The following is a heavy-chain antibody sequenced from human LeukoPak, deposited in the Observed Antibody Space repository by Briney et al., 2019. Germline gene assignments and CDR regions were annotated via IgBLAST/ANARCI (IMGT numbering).Heavy chain of an antibody. CDR1: GFTVTHYA. J-gene: IGHJ4*02. CDR3: ARDSVGVPTDFDY. V-gene: IGHV3-64*04. Sequence: GGSLRLSCSASGFTVTHYAMHWVRQAPGKGLEYVSAVDANGRTTYYADSVRGRFTISRDDSKNTLYLQMDSLRAEDTAVYYCARDSVGVPTDFDYWGQGTLVIVSS. D-gene: IGHD1-26*01. CDR2: VDANGRTT.